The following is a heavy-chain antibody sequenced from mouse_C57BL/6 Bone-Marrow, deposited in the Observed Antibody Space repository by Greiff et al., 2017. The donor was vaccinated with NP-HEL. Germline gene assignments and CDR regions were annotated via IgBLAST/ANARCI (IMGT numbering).Heavy chain of an antibody. CDR2: ISNLAYSI. J-gene: IGHJ2*01. V-gene: IGHV5-15*01. CDR1: GFTFSDYG. CDR3: ARHYYGSLDY. Sequence: EVQLVESGGGLVQPGGSLKLSCAASGFTFSDYGMAWVRQAPRQGPEWVAFISNLAYSIYYADTVTGRFPISRENAKNTLYLEMSSLRAEDTAMYYCARHYYGSLDYWGQGTTLTVSS. D-gene: IGHD1-1*01.